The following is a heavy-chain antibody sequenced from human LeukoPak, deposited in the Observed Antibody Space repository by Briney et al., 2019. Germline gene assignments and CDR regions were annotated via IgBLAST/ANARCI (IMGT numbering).Heavy chain of an antibody. CDR2: IKQDGSEK. CDR3: VSMVVAATPPADY. CDR1: GFTFSSYW. V-gene: IGHV3-7*01. J-gene: IGHJ4*02. D-gene: IGHD2-15*01. Sequence: GGSLRLSCAASGFTFSSYWMSWVRQAPGKGLEWVANIKQDGSEKYYADSVKGRFTISRDNSKNTLYLQMNSLRAEDTAVYYCVSMVVAATPPADYWGQGTLVTVSS.